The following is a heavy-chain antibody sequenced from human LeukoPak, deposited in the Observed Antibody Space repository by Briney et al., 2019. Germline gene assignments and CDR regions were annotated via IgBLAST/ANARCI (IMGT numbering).Heavy chain of an antibody. Sequence: AGSLTLSCAASGFTFSSYGMHWVRQAPGKGLEWVAVISYDGSNKYYADSVKGRFTISRDNSKNTLYLQMNSLRAEDTAVYYCAKEADSYGYVPGTYYYYYGMDVWGQGTPVTVSS. CDR3: AKEADSYGYVPGTYYYYYGMDV. J-gene: IGHJ6*02. CDR2: ISYDGSNK. D-gene: IGHD5-18*01. CDR1: GFTFSSYG. V-gene: IGHV3-30*18.